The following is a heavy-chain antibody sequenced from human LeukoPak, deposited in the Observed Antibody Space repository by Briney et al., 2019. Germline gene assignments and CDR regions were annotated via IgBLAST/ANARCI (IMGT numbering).Heavy chain of an antibody. CDR3: AKGVNGYCSSDSCYAYDC. CDR1: GFSFSRYA. CDR2: ITDDGGST. D-gene: IGHD2-2*01. Sequence: PGGSLRLSCAASGFSFSRYAMSWVRQAPGKGLDWVSAITDDGGSTYHADSVKGRFTISRDNSKNTLYLQMNSLRAEDTAVYWCAKGVNGYCSSDSCYAYDCWGQGTLVTVSS. J-gene: IGHJ4*02. V-gene: IGHV3-23*01.